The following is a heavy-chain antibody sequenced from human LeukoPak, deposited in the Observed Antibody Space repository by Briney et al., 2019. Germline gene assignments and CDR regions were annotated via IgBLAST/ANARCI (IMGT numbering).Heavy chain of an antibody. CDR3: ARWYSSSWYDNWFDP. CDR2: ISAYNGNT. Sequence: GASXKVSCKASGYTFTSYGISWVRQAPGQGLEWMGWISAYNGNTNYAQKLQGRVTMPTDTSTSTAYMELRSLRSDDTAVYYCARWYSSSWYDNWFDPWGQGTLVTVSS. J-gene: IGHJ5*02. D-gene: IGHD6-13*01. CDR1: GYTFTSYG. V-gene: IGHV1-18*01.